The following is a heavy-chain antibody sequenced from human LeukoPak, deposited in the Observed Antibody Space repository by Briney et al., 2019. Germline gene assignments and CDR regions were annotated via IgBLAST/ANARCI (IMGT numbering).Heavy chain of an antibody. D-gene: IGHD2-2*02. J-gene: IGHJ6*03. Sequence: SVKVSCKASGGTFSSYAISWVRQAPGQGLEWMGGIIPIFGTANYAQKFQGRVTITTDESTSTAYMELSSLRSEDTAVYYCARVAYQLLYPNYYYYMDVWGKGTTVTVSS. CDR3: ARVAYQLLYPNYYYYMDV. CDR2: IIPIFGTA. V-gene: IGHV1-69*05. CDR1: GGTFSSYA.